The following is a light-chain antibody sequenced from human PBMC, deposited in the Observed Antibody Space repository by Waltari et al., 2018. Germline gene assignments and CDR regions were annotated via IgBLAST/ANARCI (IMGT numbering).Light chain of an antibody. Sequence: QSALTQLAFVSGSPGQSITISCTGTSNDVGGYGSVSWYQQYPGKAPQLVIYEVSYRASGISTRFSGSKSGNTASLTISGLQAEDEADYYCSSHTSTVPHVFGTGTRVTVV. J-gene: IGLJ1*01. CDR3: SSHTSTVPHV. V-gene: IGLV2-14*01. CDR2: EVS. CDR1: SNDVGGYGS.